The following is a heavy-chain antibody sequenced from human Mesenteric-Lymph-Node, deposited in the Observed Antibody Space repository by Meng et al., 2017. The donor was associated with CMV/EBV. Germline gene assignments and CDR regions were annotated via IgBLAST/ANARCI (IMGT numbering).Heavy chain of an antibody. CDR2: ISGYNGNT. Sequence: FTSYGISWVRQAPGQGLQWMGWISGYNGNTNYAQKFQGRVTMTTDTSTSTAYMELRSLRSADTAVYYCAREGVVVVPAAIPSNWFDPWGQGTLVTVSS. CDR1: FTSYG. J-gene: IGHJ5*02. V-gene: IGHV1-18*01. CDR3: AREGVVVVPAAIPSNWFDP. D-gene: IGHD2-2*01.